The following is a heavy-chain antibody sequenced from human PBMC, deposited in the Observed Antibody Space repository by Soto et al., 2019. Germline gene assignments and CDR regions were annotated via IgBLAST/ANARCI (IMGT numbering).Heavy chain of an antibody. CDR1: GFTFNNYW. CDR3: ARVSSGPDYRYFDL. CDR2: IKQDGSEK. J-gene: IGHJ2*01. Sequence: ESGGGLVQPGGSLRLSCAASGFTFNNYWMSWVRQAPGKGLEWVANIKQDGSEKYYVDSVKGRFTISRDNAKNSLYLQMNSLRAEDTAAYYCARVSSGPDYRYFDLWGRGTLVTVSS. V-gene: IGHV3-7*01.